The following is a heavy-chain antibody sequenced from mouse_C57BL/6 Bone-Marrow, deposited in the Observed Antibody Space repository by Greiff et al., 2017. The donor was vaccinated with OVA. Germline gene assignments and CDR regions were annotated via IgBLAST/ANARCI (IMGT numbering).Heavy chain of an antibody. J-gene: IGHJ4*01. Sequence: EVQGVESGGDLVKPGGSLKLSCAASGFTFSSYGMSWVRQTPDKRLEWVATISSGGSYNYYPDSVKGRFTISSDNATNTLYLEMSSLKSEDTAMYYCAREGFIYYGNYDYAMDYWGQGTSVTVSS. CDR3: AREGFIYYGNYDYAMDY. V-gene: IGHV5-6*01. D-gene: IGHD2-1*01. CDR2: ISSGGSYN. CDR1: GFTFSSYG.